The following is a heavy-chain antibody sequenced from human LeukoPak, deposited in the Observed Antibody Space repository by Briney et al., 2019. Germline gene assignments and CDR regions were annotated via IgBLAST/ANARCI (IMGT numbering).Heavy chain of an antibody. CDR1: GYTFTSYG. V-gene: IGHV1-18*01. CDR3: ARVRHDYDFWSGSYYYYYYMDV. J-gene: IGHJ6*03. D-gene: IGHD3-3*01. Sequence: ASVKVSCKASGYTFTSYGISWVRQAPGQGLEWMGWISAYNGNTNYAQKLQGRATMTTDTSTSTAYMELRSLRSDDTAVYYCARVRHDYDFWSGSYYYYYYMDVWGKGTTVTVSS. CDR2: ISAYNGNT.